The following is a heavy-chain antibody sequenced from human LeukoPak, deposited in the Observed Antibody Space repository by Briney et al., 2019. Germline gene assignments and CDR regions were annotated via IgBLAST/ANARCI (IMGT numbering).Heavy chain of an antibody. CDR3: TRLRWGSNWFDP. CDR2: IYYRGSA. J-gene: IGHJ5*02. D-gene: IGHD7-27*01. CDR1: GDSISSSY. V-gene: IGHV4-59*01. Sequence: SETLSLTCTVSGDSISSSYWSWIRQPPGKGLEWIAYIYYRGSANYNPSLKSRVTISVDTSKNQFSLKLNSVTAADTAVYYCTRLRWGSNWFDPWGQGTLVTVSS.